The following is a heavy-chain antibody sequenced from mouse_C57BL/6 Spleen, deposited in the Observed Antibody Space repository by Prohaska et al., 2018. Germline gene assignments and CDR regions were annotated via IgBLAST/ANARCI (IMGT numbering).Heavy chain of an antibody. D-gene: IGHD2-4*01. CDR3: AIYYDYDGYFDY. J-gene: IGHJ2*01. CDR1: GYSITSGYY. V-gene: IGHV3-6*01. CDR2: ISYDGSN. Sequence: DVQLQESGPGLVKPSQSLSLTCSVTGYSITSGYYWNWIRQFPGNKLEWMGYISYDGSNNYNPSLKNRSSITRDTSKNQLFLKLNSGTTEDTATYYCAIYYDYDGYFDYWGQGTTLTVSS.